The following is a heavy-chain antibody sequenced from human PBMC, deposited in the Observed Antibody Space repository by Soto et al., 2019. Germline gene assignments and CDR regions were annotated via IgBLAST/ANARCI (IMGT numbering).Heavy chain of an antibody. CDR2: IYHTGTT. CDR1: GGSISTSDYS. D-gene: IGHD3-3*01. Sequence: SETLSLTCAVSGGSISTSDYSWSWIRQPPGRGLEWLGSIYHTGTTRYIPSLKNRLTMSLDKSKNQFSLDLTSVTAADTALYYCVRDMTIFGVAPGGGVDVSGQGTSVTVSS. J-gene: IGHJ6*02. V-gene: IGHV4-30-2*01. CDR3: VRDMTIFGVAPGGGVDV.